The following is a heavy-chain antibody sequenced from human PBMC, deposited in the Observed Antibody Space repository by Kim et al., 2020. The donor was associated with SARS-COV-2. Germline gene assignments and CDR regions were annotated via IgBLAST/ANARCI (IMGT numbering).Heavy chain of an antibody. V-gene: IGHV1-2*02. D-gene: IGHD2-2*02. CDR2: INPNSGGT. CDR3: ARAPTYYCSSTSCYTWFDP. CDR1: GYTFTGYY. Sequence: ASVKVSCKASGYTFTGYYMHWVRQAPGQGLEWMGWINPNSGGTNYAQKFQGRVTMTRDTSISTAYMELSRLRSDDTAVYYCARAPTYYCSSTSCYTWFDPWGQGTLVTVSS. J-gene: IGHJ5*02.